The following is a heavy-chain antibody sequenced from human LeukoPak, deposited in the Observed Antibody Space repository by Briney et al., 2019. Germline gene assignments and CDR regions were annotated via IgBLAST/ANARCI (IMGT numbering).Heavy chain of an antibody. V-gene: IGHV3-48*04. J-gene: IGHJ4*02. CDR3: ARMGIAAGASFDY. Sequence: GGSLRLSCAASGFTFSSYSMNWVRQAPGKGLEWVSYISSSSSTIYYADSVKGRFTISRDNAKNSLYLQMNSLRAEDTAVYYCARMGIAAGASFDYWGQGTLVTVSS. D-gene: IGHD6-13*01. CDR2: ISSSSSTI. CDR1: GFTFSSYS.